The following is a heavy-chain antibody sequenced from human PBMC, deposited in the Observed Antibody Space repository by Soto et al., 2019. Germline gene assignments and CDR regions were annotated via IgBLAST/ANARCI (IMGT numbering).Heavy chain of an antibody. J-gene: IGHJ4*02. V-gene: IGHV4-39*02. D-gene: IGHD2-15*01. CDR1: GGSINSNNYY. CDR2: IYYDGST. Sequence: SETLSLTCTVSGGSINSNNYYWAWIRQPPGKGLAWIASIYYDGSTYYNPSLKSRVSISVDTSKNHFSLKLSSATAADTAVYYCAKVVVAATRHTDFDSWGQGTMVTVS. CDR3: AKVVVAATRHTDFDS.